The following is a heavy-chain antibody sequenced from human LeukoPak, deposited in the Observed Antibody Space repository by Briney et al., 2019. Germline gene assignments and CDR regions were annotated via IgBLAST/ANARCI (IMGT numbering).Heavy chain of an antibody. Sequence: SGTLSLTCSVTGSSIWSDHYWDWIWQPPGRGLEWIGCIFHGGSIYYNASVKTRVSISLDTSKNQVSLRLTSVTAADTGLYYCARRGAVTGINWFDTWGQGTLVAVSS. CDR1: GSSIWSDHY. CDR3: ARRGAVTGINWFDT. CDR2: IFHGGSI. J-gene: IGHJ5*02. D-gene: IGHD1-1*01. V-gene: IGHV4-38-2*01.